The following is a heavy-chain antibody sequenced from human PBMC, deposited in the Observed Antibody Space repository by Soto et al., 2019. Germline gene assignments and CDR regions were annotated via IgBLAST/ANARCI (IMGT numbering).Heavy chain of an antibody. D-gene: IGHD2-15*01. CDR3: AKKGLGSLATYCSTGDCHYAFDI. J-gene: IGHJ3*02. CDR2: ISGGGDGT. Sequence: EVQLLESGGGLVQPGGSLRLSCAASGFTFGNYAMIWVRQAPGKGLEWVSTISGGGDGTYYADSVRGRFTISRENSRNTVYLQMNSLRAKDTAVYYCAKKGLGSLATYCSTGDCHYAFDIWGQGKMVTVSS. V-gene: IGHV3-23*01. CDR1: GFTFGNYA.